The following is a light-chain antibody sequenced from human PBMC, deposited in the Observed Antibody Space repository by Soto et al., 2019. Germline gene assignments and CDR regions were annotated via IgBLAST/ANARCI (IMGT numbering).Light chain of an antibody. V-gene: IGKV3-20*01. CDR1: QSVASTS. Sequence: EIMLTQSPGTLSLSPGERATLSCRASQSVASTSLAWYQQKPGQAPRLLIYDASSRATAIPDTFSGSGSGTDFTLTISRLEPEDFAVYYCQQYGSSPRTFGQGTKVDI. J-gene: IGKJ1*01. CDR2: DAS. CDR3: QQYGSSPRT.